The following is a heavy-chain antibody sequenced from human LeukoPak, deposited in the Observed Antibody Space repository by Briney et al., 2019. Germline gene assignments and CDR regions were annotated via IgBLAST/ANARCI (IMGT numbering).Heavy chain of an antibody. CDR3: ARDMKGAPNWFDP. V-gene: IGHV3-48*04. Sequence: QPGGSLRLSCAASGFTFSSYSMNWVRQAPGKGLEWVSYISSSSSTIYYADSVKGRFTISRDNAKNSLYLQMNSLRAEDTAVYYCARDMKGAPNWFDPWGQGTLVTVSS. D-gene: IGHD1-26*01. CDR1: GFTFSSYS. CDR2: ISSSSSTI. J-gene: IGHJ5*02.